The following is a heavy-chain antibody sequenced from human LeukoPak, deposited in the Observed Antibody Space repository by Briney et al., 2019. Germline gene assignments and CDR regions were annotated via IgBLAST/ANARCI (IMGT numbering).Heavy chain of an antibody. V-gene: IGHV3-23*01. J-gene: IGHJ4*02. CDR3: AKTTMFDS. Sequence: GGSLRLSCAASGFTFSSYAMSWVRQAPGKGLEWVSAISRSGDSTYYADSVKGRFTISRDNSKSTLYLQMDSLRAEDTAVYYCAKTTMFDSWGQGTLVTVSS. CDR2: ISRSGDST. CDR1: GFTFSSYA. D-gene: IGHD3-10*01.